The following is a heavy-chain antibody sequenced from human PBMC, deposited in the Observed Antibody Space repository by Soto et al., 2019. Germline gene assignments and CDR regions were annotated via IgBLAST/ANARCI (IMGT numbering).Heavy chain of an antibody. D-gene: IGHD6-19*01. V-gene: IGHV4-4*09. Sequence: QVHLQESGPGLVKPSETMSLTCTASGASIRNFYWNWVRQFPGKGLEWIGHIYNGERTNYNPSLKSRVTVSVDTSKNQSSLKLSSVTLADTAVYYCAQTTGWSGFDYWGQGTLVGVSS. CDR3: AQTTGWSGFDY. J-gene: IGHJ4*02. CDR1: GASIRNFY. CDR2: IYNGERT.